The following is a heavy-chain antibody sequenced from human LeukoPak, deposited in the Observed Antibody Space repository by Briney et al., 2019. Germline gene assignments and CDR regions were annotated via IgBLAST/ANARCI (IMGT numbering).Heavy chain of an antibody. Sequence: ASVTVSCKASGHTFTTYYVHLVRQAPGQGLEWMGVINPSGDGTNYPQRFQGRVTLTRDTSTSTVYMELSSLRSEDTAIYYCAKETPNTGWFDPWGQGTLVTVSS. J-gene: IGHJ5*02. D-gene: IGHD1-14*01. CDR3: AKETPNTGWFDP. CDR2: INPSGDGT. CDR1: GHTFTTYY. V-gene: IGHV1-46*01.